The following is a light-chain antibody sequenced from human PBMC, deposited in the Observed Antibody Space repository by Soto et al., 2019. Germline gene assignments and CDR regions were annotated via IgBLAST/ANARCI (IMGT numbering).Light chain of an antibody. CDR2: EVT. CDR1: SSDVGTCNY. Sequence: QSALTQPPSASGSPGQSVIISCTGTSSDVGTCNYVSWYQQHPGKATNLVLYEVTKRPSGVPDRFSGSRSDNTASLTVSGLQADDEGDYYCASCRGSDNLLFGGGTKLTVL. CDR3: ASCRGSDNLL. V-gene: IGLV2-8*01. J-gene: IGLJ2*01.